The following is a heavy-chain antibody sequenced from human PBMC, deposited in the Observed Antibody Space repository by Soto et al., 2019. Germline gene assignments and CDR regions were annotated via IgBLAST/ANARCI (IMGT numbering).Heavy chain of an antibody. CDR2: IKQDGSEK. D-gene: IGHD5-18*01. CDR3: ASVTWLQRLFSVLVI. CDR1: GFTFSSYW. J-gene: IGHJ3*02. Sequence: GGSLRLSCAASGFTFSSYWMSWVRQAPGKGLEWVANIKQDGSEKYYVDSVKGRFTISRDNAKNSLYLQMNSLGAEDTAVYYSASVTWLQRLFSVLVIWGQGSMVTVSS. V-gene: IGHV3-7*01.